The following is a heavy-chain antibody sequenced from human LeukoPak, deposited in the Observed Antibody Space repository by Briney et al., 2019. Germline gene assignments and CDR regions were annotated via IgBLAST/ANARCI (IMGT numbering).Heavy chain of an antibody. CDR1: GYTFTSYG. Sequence: ASVKVSCKASGYTFTSYGISWVRQAPGQGLEWMGWSSAYNGNTNFAQKLQGRVTMTTDTSTSTAYMDLRSLRSDDTAVYYCARDQAATNTQVRFCLDWGQGTLVTVSS. CDR2: SSAYNGNT. V-gene: IGHV1-18*01. J-gene: IGHJ4*02. CDR3: ARDQAATNTQVRFCLD. D-gene: IGHD3-9*01.